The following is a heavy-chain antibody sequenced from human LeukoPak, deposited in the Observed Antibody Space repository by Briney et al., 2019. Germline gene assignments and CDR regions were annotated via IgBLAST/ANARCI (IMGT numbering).Heavy chain of an antibody. V-gene: IGHV4-34*01. CDR2: INHSGST. Sequence: SETLSLTCAVYGGSFSGYYWSWIRQPPGKGLEWIGEINHSGSTNYNPSLKSRVTISVDTSKDQFSLKLSSVTAADTAVYYCARARVTTVTTGSPFDYWGQGTLVTVSS. D-gene: IGHD4-17*01. CDR1: GGSFSGYY. CDR3: ARARVTTVTTGSPFDY. J-gene: IGHJ4*02.